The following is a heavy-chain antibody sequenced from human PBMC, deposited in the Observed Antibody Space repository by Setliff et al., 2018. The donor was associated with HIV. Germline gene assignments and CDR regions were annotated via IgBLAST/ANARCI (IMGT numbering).Heavy chain of an antibody. CDR2: IYYSGST. CDR3: ARDDTLLWFGEPKSDDY. Sequence: PSETLSLTCTVSGYSISSGYYWGWIRQPPGKGLEWIGSIYYSGSTYYNPSLKSRVTISVDTSKNQFSLKLSSVTAADTAVYYCARDDTLLWFGEPKSDDYWGQGTLVTVSS. V-gene: IGHV4-38-2*02. CDR1: GYSISSGYY. J-gene: IGHJ4*02. D-gene: IGHD3-10*01.